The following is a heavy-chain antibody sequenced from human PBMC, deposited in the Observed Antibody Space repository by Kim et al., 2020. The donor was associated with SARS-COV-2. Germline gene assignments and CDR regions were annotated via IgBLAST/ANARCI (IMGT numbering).Heavy chain of an antibody. CDR1: GGSISSGGYY. D-gene: IGHD5-12*01. Sequence: SETLSLTCTVSGGSISSGGYYWSWIRQHPGKGLEWIGYIYYSGSTYYNPSLKSRVTISVDTSKNQFSLKLSSVTAADTAVYYCARAPLWLRWVDYWGQGTLVTVSS. CDR3: ARAPLWLRWVDY. CDR2: IYYSGST. V-gene: IGHV4-31*03. J-gene: IGHJ4*02.